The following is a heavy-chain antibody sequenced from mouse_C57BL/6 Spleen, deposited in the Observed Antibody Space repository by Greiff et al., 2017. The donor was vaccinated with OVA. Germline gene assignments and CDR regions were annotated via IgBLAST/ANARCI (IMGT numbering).Heavy chain of an antibody. Sequence: QVQLKQPGAELVRPGSSVKLSCKASGYTFTSYWMDWVKQRPGQGLEWIGNIYPSDSETHYNQKFKDKATLTVDKSSSTAYMQLSSLTSEDSAVYYCARRGIYYDYDGAYYFDYWGQGTTLTVSS. CDR2: IYPSDSET. CDR3: ARRGIYYDYDGAYYFDY. CDR1: GYTFTSYW. V-gene: IGHV1-61*01. J-gene: IGHJ2*01. D-gene: IGHD2-4*01.